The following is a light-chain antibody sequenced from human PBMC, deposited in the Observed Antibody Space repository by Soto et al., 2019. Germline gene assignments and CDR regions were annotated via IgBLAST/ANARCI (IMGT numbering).Light chain of an antibody. V-gene: IGKV1-39*01. CDR1: QRISSY. CDR2: AAS. J-gene: IGKJ4*01. CDR3: HHGFRTPPT. Sequence: DIQMNKYPSSLSASVGDRATITCRASQRISSYLNWYQQKPGKAPKLLIYAASNLQSGVPSRFTGSGSGTDFTLTISSLQPEDFATYYWHHGFRTPPTFGGGTKVDIK.